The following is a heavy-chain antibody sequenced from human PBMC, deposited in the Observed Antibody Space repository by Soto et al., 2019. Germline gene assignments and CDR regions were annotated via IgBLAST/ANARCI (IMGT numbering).Heavy chain of an antibody. Sequence: EASVKVSCKASGYTFTSYYMDWVRQAPGQGLEWMGVINPSDGSTSYAQKFQGRVTMTRDTSTSTVHMELSSLRSEDTAVYYCARDQGGYYDSSGDIPLWLLGYFDYWGQGTLVTVSS. CDR1: GYTFTSYY. CDR3: ARDQGGYYDSSGDIPLWLLGYFDY. D-gene: IGHD3-22*01. V-gene: IGHV1-46*01. CDR2: INPSDGST. J-gene: IGHJ4*02.